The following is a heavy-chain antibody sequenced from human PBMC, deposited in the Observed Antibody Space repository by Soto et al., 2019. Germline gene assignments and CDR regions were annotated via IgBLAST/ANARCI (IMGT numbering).Heavy chain of an antibody. CDR1: GGCISSGGYY. CDR2: IYYSGST. Sequence: SETLSLTCTVSGGCISSGGYYWSWIRQHPGKGLEWIGYIYYSGSTYYNPSLKSRVTISVDTSKNQFSLKLSSVTAADTAVYYCATRGPGGTGYYYXDVWGKGTTVTVSS. CDR3: ATRGPGGTGYYYXDV. D-gene: IGHD2-8*02. J-gene: IGHJ6*03. V-gene: IGHV4-31*03.